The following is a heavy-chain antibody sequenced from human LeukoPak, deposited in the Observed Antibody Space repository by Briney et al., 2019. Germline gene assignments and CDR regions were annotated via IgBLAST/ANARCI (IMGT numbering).Heavy chain of an antibody. Sequence: SVKVSCKASGGTFSSYAISWVRQAPGQGLERMGRIIPIFGIANYAQKFQGRVTITADKSTSTAHMELSSLRSEDTAVYYCARAGIAAAGALPPYYYGMDVWGQGTTVTVSS. D-gene: IGHD6-13*01. V-gene: IGHV1-69*04. J-gene: IGHJ6*02. CDR3: ARAGIAAAGALPPYYYGMDV. CDR1: GGTFSSYA. CDR2: IIPIFGIA.